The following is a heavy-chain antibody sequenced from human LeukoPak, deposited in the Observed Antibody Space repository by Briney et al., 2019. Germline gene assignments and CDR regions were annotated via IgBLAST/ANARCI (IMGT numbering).Heavy chain of an antibody. CDR1: GYTSTGYY. Sequence: ASVKVSCKASGYTSTGYYVHWVRQAPGQGLEWMGWINPNSGGTNYAQKFQGRVTMTRDTSIGTAYMEPSRLRSDDTAVYYCARLVVPASQRGWFDPWGQGTLVTVSS. D-gene: IGHD2-2*01. J-gene: IGHJ5*02. CDR2: INPNSGGT. V-gene: IGHV1-2*02. CDR3: ARLVVPASQRGWFDP.